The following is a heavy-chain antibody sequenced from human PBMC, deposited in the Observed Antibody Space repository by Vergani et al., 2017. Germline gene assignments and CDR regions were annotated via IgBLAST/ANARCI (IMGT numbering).Heavy chain of an antibody. V-gene: IGHV4-34*01. CDR2: INHSGST. CDR3: ARGRDPYYYYGMDV. D-gene: IGHD2-21*02. Sequence: QVQLQQWCAGLLKPSETLSLTCAVYGGSFSGYYWSWIRQPPGKGLEWIGEINHSGSTNYNPSLKSRVTISVDTSKNQFSLKLSSVTAADTAVYYCARGRDPYYYYGMDVWGQGTTVTVSS. CDR1: GGSFSGYY. J-gene: IGHJ6*02.